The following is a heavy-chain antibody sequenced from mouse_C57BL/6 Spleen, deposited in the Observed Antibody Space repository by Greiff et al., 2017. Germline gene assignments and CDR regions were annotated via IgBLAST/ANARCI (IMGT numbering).Heavy chain of an antibody. CDR3: ARGSEYDGDWYFDV. CDR1: GYTFTSYW. J-gene: IGHJ1*03. V-gene: IGHV1-69*01. Sequence: QVQLQQPGAELLMPGASVKLSCKASGYTFTSYWMHWVKQRPGQGLEWIGEIDPSDSYTNYNQKFKGKSTLTVDKSSRTAYMQLSSLTSEDSAVYYCARGSEYDGDWYFDVWGTGTTVTVSS. D-gene: IGHD2-4*01. CDR2: IDPSDSYT.